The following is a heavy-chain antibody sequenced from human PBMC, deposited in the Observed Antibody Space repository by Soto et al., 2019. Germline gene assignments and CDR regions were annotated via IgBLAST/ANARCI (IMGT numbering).Heavy chain of an antibody. CDR3: ARALSSAAGLYFDF. Sequence: SETLSLTCTVSVGSVSSDYWSWIRQPAGKGMEWIGRIHTTDGTNYNPTLKSRVTMSIDTSNNQFSLKLSSLTAADTAVYYCARALSSAAGLYFDFWGQGTLVTVSS. CDR2: IHTTDGT. J-gene: IGHJ4*02. CDR1: VGSVSSDY. V-gene: IGHV4-4*07. D-gene: IGHD6-13*01.